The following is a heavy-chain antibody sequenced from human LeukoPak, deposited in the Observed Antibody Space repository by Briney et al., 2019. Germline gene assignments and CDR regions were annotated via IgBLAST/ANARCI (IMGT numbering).Heavy chain of an antibody. Sequence: PSETLSLTCGVSGGSITKIYYWTWVRQPPGKGLEWIGEVNLQGSTNYNPSLMGRVAISVDKSENHVSLQLTSVTAADTAVYYCTREGGPYGPLDYSGRGTLVTVSS. CDR1: GGSITKIYY. CDR3: TREGGPYGPLDY. V-gene: IGHV4-4*02. J-gene: IGHJ4*02. D-gene: IGHD3-16*01. CDR2: VNLQGST.